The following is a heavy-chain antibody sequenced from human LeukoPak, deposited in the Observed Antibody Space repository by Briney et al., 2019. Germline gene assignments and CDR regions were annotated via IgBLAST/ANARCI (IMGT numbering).Heavy chain of an antibody. Sequence: SETLSLTCTVSGDSISTSSFCWGWIRQPPGGGLEWIGSIYYSGTTYYNPSLKSRVTISVDTSKNQFSLKLSSVTAADTAVYYCARDGGTTGTTGFDYWGQGTLVTVSS. D-gene: IGHD1-1*01. CDR2: IYYSGTT. V-gene: IGHV4-39*07. CDR1: GDSISTSSFC. CDR3: ARDGGTTGTTGFDY. J-gene: IGHJ4*02.